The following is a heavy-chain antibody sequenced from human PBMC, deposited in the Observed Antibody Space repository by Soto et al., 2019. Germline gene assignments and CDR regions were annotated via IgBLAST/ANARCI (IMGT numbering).Heavy chain of an antibody. CDR2: IYYSGST. D-gene: IGHD3-10*01. CDR3: ARAVDYYGSGSYYNFFGLDP. J-gene: IGHJ5*02. CDR1: GGSISSGGYY. Sequence: PSETLSLTCTVSGGSISSGGYYWSWIRQHPGKGLEWIGYIYYSGSTHYNPSLKSRVTISVDTSKNQFSLKLSSVTAADTAVYYCARAVDYYGSGSYYNFFGLDPWGQGTLVTVSS. V-gene: IGHV4-31*03.